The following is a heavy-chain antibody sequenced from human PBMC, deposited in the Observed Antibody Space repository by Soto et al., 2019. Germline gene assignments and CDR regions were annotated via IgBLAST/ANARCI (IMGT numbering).Heavy chain of an antibody. CDR2: TFTGGST. D-gene: IGHD1-26*01. CDR3: AKKPPGSIQGWAFGMDV. CDR1: GFSVTTNY. V-gene: IGHV3-53*02. Sequence: EVQLVETGGGLIQPGGSLRLSCLASGFSVTTNYIIWVRQPPGKGLEWVSTTFTGGSTHYADSVKGRFSISRDNSKNTVYLQINNLRVEDTAVYYCAKKPPGSIQGWAFGMDVWGQGTTVSVSS. J-gene: IGHJ6*02.